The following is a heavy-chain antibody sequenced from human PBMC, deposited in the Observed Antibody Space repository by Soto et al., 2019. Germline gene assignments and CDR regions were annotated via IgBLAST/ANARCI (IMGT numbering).Heavy chain of an antibody. CDR3: TRGHGDFAGDFDY. V-gene: IGHV1-18*04. CDR2: ISASNGNR. CDR1: GYPFNKYS. J-gene: IGHJ4*02. D-gene: IGHD4-17*01. Sequence: QGQLVQSGAEVKWPGASVKVSCKASGYPFNKYSISWVRQAPGQGLEWMGWISASNGNRNYAQIFQGRVTLGTDTSTSTAYMELRNLRSDDTAVYYCTRGHGDFAGDFDYWGQGTLVTVSS.